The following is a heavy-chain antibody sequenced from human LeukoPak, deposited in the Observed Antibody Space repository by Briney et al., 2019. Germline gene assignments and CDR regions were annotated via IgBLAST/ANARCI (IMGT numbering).Heavy chain of an antibody. V-gene: IGHV4-59*08. Sequence: PSETLSLTCTVSGGSISSYYWSWIRQPPGQGLEWIGFIVYSGSTNYNPSLKSRVTISIDTSNNQLSLKLSSVTAADTAVYYCARHREMDSYEAFDMWGQRTMVTVSS. CDR2: IVYSGST. D-gene: IGHD5-24*01. J-gene: IGHJ3*02. CDR3: ARHREMDSYEAFDM. CDR1: GGSISSYY.